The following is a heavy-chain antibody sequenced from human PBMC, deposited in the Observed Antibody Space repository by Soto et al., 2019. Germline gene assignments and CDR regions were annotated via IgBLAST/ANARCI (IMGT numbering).Heavy chain of an antibody. D-gene: IGHD2-2*01. CDR2: LYYTGTT. J-gene: IGHJ5*02. CDR3: GADCSRTHCYDWFEP. Sequence: SETLSLTCSVSGGSIGSSSYYFGWIRQPPGKGLEWIGSLYYTGTTNYNSSLKSRVTISADKSQNQFSLRLSSVTAADTAVYYCGADCSRTHCYDWFEPWGQGTLVTVSS. CDR1: GGSIGSSSYY. V-gene: IGHV4-39*01.